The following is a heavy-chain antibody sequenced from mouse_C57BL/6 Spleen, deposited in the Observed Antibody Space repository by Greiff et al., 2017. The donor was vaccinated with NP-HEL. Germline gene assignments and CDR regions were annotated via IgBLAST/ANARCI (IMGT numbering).Heavy chain of an antibody. D-gene: IGHD6-1*01. CDR1: GFTFSDYG. J-gene: IGHJ1*03. V-gene: IGHV5-17*01. Sequence: DVKLVESGGGLVKPGGSLKLSCAASGFTFSDYGMHWVRQAPEKGLEWVAYISSGSSTIYYADTVKGRFTISRDNAKNTLFLQITSLRSEDTAMYYCARHAAQPPRYFDVWGTGTTVTVSS. CDR3: ARHAAQPPRYFDV. CDR2: ISSGSSTI.